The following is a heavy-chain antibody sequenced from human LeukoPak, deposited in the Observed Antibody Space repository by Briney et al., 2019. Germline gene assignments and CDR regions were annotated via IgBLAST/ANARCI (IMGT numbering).Heavy chain of an antibody. J-gene: IGHJ6*02. D-gene: IGHD1-1*01. V-gene: IGHV3-33*01. CDR2: IWYDGSNK. CDR3: ARVRMDDYHYYYGMDV. Sequence: PGRSLRLSCAASGFTFSSYGMHWVRQAPGKGLEWVAVIWYDGSNKYYADSVKGRFTISRDNSKNTLYLQMNSLRAEDTAVYYCARVRMDDYHYYYGMDVWGQGTTVTVSS. CDR1: GFTFSSYG.